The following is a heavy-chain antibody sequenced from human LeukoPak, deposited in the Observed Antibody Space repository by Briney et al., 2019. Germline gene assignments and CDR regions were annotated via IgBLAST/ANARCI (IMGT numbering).Heavy chain of an antibody. J-gene: IGHJ4*02. CDR1: GGSISSYY. CDR3: ARHSSSWNPPDY. V-gene: IGHV4-59*08. D-gene: IGHD6-13*01. Sequence: PETLSLTCTVSGGSISSYYWSWTRQPPGKGLEWIEYIYYSGNTNYNPSLKSRVTISVDTSKNQFSLRLSSVTAADTAVYYCARHSSSWNPPDYWGQGTLVTVSS. CDR2: IYYSGNT.